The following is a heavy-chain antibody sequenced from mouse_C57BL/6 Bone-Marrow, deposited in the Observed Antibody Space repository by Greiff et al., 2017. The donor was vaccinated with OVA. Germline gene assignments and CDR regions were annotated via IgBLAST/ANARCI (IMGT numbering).Heavy chain of an antibody. CDR1: GYTFTSYW. CDR2: IDPSDSYT. J-gene: IGHJ3*01. CDR3: ATSPLGRVGFAY. D-gene: IGHD4-1*01. Sequence: QVQLQQSGAELVMPGASVKLSCKASGYTFTSYWMHWVKQRPGQGLEWIGEIDPSDSYTNYNQKFKGKSTLTVDKSSSTAYMQLSSLTSEDSAVYYCATSPLGRVGFAYWGQGTLVTVSA. V-gene: IGHV1-69*01.